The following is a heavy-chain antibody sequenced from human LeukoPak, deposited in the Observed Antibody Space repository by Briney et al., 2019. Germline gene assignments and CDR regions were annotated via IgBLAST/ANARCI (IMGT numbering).Heavy chain of an antibody. CDR1: GFIFSNAW. V-gene: IGHV4-34*01. Sequence: KSGGSLRLSCAASGFIFSNAWMSWVRQAPGKGLEWIGEINHSGSTNYNPSLKSRVTISVDTSKNQFSLKLSSVTAADTAVYYCARHDLRYFDWLLLSYFDYWGQGTLVTVSS. CDR2: INHSGST. J-gene: IGHJ4*02. D-gene: IGHD3-9*01. CDR3: ARHDLRYFDWLLLSYFDY.